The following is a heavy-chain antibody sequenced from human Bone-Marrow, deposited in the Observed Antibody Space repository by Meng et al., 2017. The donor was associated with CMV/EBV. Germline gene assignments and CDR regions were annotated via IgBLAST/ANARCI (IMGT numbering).Heavy chain of an antibody. V-gene: IGHV3-64*02. Sequence: GGSLRLSCAASGFTFSSYAMHWVRQAPGKGLEYVSAISSNGGSTYYADSVKGRFTISRDNSKNTLYLQMGSLRAEDMAVYYYVKDGSMGGDYVDWFDPWGQGNLVTVSP. CDR1: GFTFSSYA. J-gene: IGHJ5*02. CDR3: VKDGSMGGDYVDWFDP. D-gene: IGHD4-17*01. CDR2: ISSNGGST.